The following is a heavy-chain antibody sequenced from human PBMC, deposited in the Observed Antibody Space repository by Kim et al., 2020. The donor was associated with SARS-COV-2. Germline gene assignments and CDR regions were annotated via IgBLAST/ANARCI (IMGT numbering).Heavy chain of an antibody. CDR3: ARAYTRPGDSFDY. J-gene: IGHJ4*02. V-gene: IGHV1-2*02. Sequence: YAQKFQGRVTMTRDTSVSTAYMELSRLRSDDTAVYYCARAYTRPGDSFDYWGQGTLVTVSS. D-gene: IGHD2-2*01.